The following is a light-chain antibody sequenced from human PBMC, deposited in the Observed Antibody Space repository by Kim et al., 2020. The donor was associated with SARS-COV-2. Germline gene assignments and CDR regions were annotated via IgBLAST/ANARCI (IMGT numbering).Light chain of an antibody. J-gene: IGLJ3*02. CDR2: QDN. CDR3: QAWDSSTWV. CDR1: KLGHKY. V-gene: IGLV3-1*01. Sequence: SYELTQPPSVSVSPGQTASITCSGDKLGHKYACWYQQRPGQSPVLVIYQDNKRPSGIPERFSGSNSGNTATLTISGTQAMDEADYYCQAWDSSTWVFGGG.